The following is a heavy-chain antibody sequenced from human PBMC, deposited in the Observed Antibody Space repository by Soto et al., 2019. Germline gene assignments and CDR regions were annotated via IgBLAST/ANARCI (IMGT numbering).Heavy chain of an antibody. J-gene: IGHJ4*02. CDR1: GFTFSRYW. CDR2: IKEDGSEK. V-gene: IGHV3-7*01. CDR3: ARAYYDFLWGSYRFDY. D-gene: IGHD3-16*02. Sequence: EVHLVESGGGLVQPGGSLRLSCAASGFTFSRYWMSWVRQAPGKGLEWVANIKEDGSEKKNVDSVKGRFTISRDNAKNSLYLQMNSLRAEDTAGYYCARAYYDFLWGSYRFDYWGQGALVTVSS.